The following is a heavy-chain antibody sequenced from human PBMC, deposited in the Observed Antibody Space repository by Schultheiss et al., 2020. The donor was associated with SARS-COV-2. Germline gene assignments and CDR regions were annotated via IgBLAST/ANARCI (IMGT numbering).Heavy chain of an antibody. CDR1: GGSISSYY. Sequence: SETLSLTCTVSGGSISSYYWSWIRQPPGKGLEWIGYIYYSGSTNYNPSLKSRVTISVDTSKNQFSLKLSSVTAADTAVYYCARRASGDSSGPNWFDPWGQGTLVTVSS. CDR2: IYYSGST. V-gene: IGHV4-59*12. CDR3: ARRASGDSSGPNWFDP. J-gene: IGHJ5*02. D-gene: IGHD3-22*01.